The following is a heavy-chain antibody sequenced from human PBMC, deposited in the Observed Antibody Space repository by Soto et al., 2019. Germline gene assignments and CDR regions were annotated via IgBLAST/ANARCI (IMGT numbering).Heavy chain of an antibody. CDR2: ISGSGGST. Sequence: EVQLLESGGGLVQPGGSLRLSCAASGFTFSSYAMSWVRQAPGKGLEWVSAISGSGGSTYYADSVKGRFTISRDNSKNTLYLQMKSLRAEDTAVYYCARGIMITFGGASGYWGQASLVTVSS. CDR1: GFTFSSYA. J-gene: IGHJ4*02. V-gene: IGHV3-23*01. CDR3: ARGIMITFGGASGY. D-gene: IGHD3-16*01.